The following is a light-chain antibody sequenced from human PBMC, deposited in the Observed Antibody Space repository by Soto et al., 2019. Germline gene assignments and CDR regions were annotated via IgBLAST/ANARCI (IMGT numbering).Light chain of an antibody. CDR2: DVS. CDR3: SSYTSSSTLGGYV. Sequence: QSVLTQPASVSGSPGQSITISCTGTSSDVGGYNYVSWYQQHPGKAPKLMIYDVSNRPSGVSNRFSSSKSGNTASLTISGLQAEDEADYYCSSYTSSSTLGGYVFGTGTKVTVL. V-gene: IGLV2-14*01. J-gene: IGLJ1*01. CDR1: SSDVGGYNY.